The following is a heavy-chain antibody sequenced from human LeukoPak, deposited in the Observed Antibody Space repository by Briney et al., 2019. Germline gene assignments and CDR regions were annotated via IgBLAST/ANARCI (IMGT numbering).Heavy chain of an antibody. CDR3: GSREAVAEAFDI. CDR2: ISYDGSNK. D-gene: IGHD6-19*01. J-gene: IGHJ3*02. V-gene: IGHV3-30*03. Sequence: GGSLRLSCAASGFTFSSYGMHWVRQAPGKGLEWVAVISYDGSNKYYADSVKGRFTISRDNSKNTLYLQMNSLRAEDTAVYYCGSREAVAEAFDIWGQGTMVTVSS. CDR1: GFTFSSYG.